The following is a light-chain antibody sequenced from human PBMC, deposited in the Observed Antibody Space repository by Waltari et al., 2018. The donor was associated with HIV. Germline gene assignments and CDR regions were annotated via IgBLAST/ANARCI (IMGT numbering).Light chain of an antibody. V-gene: IGLV1-47*01. CDR1: TSNVRNNY. CDR2: RNN. Sequence: QSVLAQPRSVSGTPGQTVNISCSGSTSNVRNNYVYWYQQVTGVAPKLLIYRNNQRPSGVPDRFSGSKSGTSASLAISGLRTEDEAEYYCAVWDDRLSVRLFGGGTKVTVL. J-gene: IGLJ2*01. CDR3: AVWDDRLSVRL.